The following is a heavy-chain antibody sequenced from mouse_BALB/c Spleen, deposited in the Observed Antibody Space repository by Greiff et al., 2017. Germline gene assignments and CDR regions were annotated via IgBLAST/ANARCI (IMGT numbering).Heavy chain of an antibody. CDR2: IDPENGNT. CDR1: GFNIKDYY. D-gene: IGHD2-1*01. Sequence: EVQLVESGAELVRPGALVKLSCKASGFNIKDYYMHWVKQRPEQGLEWIGWIDPENGNTKYDPKFQGKASIKADTSSNTAYLQLSSLTSEDTAVYYCARKEDYGNPWFAYWGQGTLVTVSA. J-gene: IGHJ3*01. V-gene: IGHV14-1*02. CDR3: ARKEDYGNPWFAY.